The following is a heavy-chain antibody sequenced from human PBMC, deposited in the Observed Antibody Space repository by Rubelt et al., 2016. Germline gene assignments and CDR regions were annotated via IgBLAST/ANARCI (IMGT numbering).Heavy chain of an antibody. CDR2: IYYSGST. V-gene: IGHV4-39*01. CDR1: GGSISSSSYY. J-gene: IGHJ4*02. CDR3: ARLPAADDYYFDY. Sequence: QLQLQESGPGLVKPSETLSLTCTVSGGSISSSSYYWGWIRQPPGKGLEWIGSIYYSGSTYYNPSLKCRVTISVDTSKNQFSLKLSSVTAAETAVYYCARLPAADDYYFDYWGQGTLVTVSS. D-gene: IGHD6-13*01.